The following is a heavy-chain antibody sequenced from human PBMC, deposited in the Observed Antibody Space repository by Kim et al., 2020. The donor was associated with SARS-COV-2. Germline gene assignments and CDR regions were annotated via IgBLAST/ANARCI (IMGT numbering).Heavy chain of an antibody. J-gene: IGHJ5*02. CDR3: ATHCSGGDCYGWVWFDP. CDR2: IYYTGNT. D-gene: IGHD2-15*01. CDR1: GDSISGSTYY. V-gene: IGHV4-39*01. Sequence: SETLSLTCTVSGDSISGSTYYWGWIRQPPGKGLEWIGSIYYTGNTYYNPSLKSRVTIVVDTSKNQFSLNLNSVTAADSAVYYCATHCSGGDCYGWVWFDPWGQGTLVTVS.